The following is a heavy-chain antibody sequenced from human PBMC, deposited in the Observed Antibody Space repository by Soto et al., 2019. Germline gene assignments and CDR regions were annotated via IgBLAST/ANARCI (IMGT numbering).Heavy chain of an antibody. D-gene: IGHD3-22*01. V-gene: IGHV3-23*01. CDR3: ARTLSLDPVYYESSGYYFDY. J-gene: IGHJ4*02. Sequence: GGSLRLSCAASAFTFSSYAMAWVRQAPGKGLEWVSSIAGSGGDISYADSVKGRFTISRDNSKNTLYLQMDSLRAEDTAIYYCARTLSLDPVYYESSGYYFDYWGQGNLVTVSS. CDR1: AFTFSSYA. CDR2: IAGSGGDI.